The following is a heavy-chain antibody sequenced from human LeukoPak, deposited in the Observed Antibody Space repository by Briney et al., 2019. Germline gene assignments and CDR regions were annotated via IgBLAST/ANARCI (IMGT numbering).Heavy chain of an antibody. CDR1: GFTFSSYS. J-gene: IGHJ4*02. CDR3: ASLYDSSGYSPRVDY. V-gene: IGHV3-21*01. D-gene: IGHD3-22*01. Sequence: GGSLRLSCAASGFTFSSYSMNWVRQAPGKGLEWVSSISSSSSYIYYADSVKGRFTISRDNAKNSPYLQMNSLRAEDTAVYYCASLYDSSGYSPRVDYWGQGTLVTVSS. CDR2: ISSSSSYI.